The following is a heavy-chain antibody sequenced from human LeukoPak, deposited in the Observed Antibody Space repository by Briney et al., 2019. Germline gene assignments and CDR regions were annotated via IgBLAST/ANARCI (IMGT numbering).Heavy chain of an antibody. CDR3: ARNGGYHFDY. D-gene: IGHD3-22*01. V-gene: IGHV3-66*01. Sequence: GGSLRLSCAASGFTFSSYTMNWVRQAPGKGLEWVSIIYSGGSTYYADSVKGRFSISKDNSKNTLYLQMNSLRAEDTAVYYCARNGGYHFDYWGQGTLVTVSS. CDR2: IYSGGST. J-gene: IGHJ4*02. CDR1: GFTFSSYT.